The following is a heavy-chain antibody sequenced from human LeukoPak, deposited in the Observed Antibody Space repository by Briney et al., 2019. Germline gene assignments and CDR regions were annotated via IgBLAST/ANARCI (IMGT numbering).Heavy chain of an antibody. V-gene: IGHV3-74*01. CDR3: ARDHERLRFLEWLSHRTHNWFDP. J-gene: IGHJ5*02. Sequence: PGGSLRLSCAASGFTFSSYWMHWVRQAPWKGLVWVSGINSDGSSTCYADSVKGRFTISRDNAKNTLYLQMNSLRAEDTAVYYCARDHERLRFLEWLSHRTHNWFDPWGQGTLVTVSS. CDR1: GFTFSSYW. D-gene: IGHD3-3*01. CDR2: INSDGSST.